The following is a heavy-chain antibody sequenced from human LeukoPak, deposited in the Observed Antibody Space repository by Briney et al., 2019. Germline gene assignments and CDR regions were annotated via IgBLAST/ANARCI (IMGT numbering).Heavy chain of an antibody. V-gene: IGHV4-39*07. CDR1: GGSISSSSYY. J-gene: IGHJ4*02. Sequence: SETLSLTCTVSGGSISSSSYYWGWIRQPPGKGLEWIGSIYYSGSTYYNPSLKSRVTISVDTSKNQFSLKLSSVTAADTAVYYCARMGLTGPYDYWGQGTLVTVSS. D-gene: IGHD1-26*01. CDR2: IYYSGST. CDR3: ARMGLTGPYDY.